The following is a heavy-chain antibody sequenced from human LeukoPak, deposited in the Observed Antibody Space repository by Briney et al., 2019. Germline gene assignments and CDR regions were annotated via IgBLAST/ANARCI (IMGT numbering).Heavy chain of an antibody. J-gene: IGHJ4*02. Sequence: GGSLRLSCAASGFTVSSNYMSWVRQAPGKGLEWVSVIYSGGGTYYADSVKGRFTISRDNSKNTLYLQMNSLRAEDTAVYYCARDHTIAAAGKPGGFDYWGQGTLVTVSS. D-gene: IGHD6-13*01. CDR1: GFTVSSNY. V-gene: IGHV3-53*01. CDR3: ARDHTIAAAGKPGGFDY. CDR2: IYSGGGT.